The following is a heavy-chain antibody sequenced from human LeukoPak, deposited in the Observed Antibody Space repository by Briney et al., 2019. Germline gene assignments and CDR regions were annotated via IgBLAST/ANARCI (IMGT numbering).Heavy chain of an antibody. V-gene: IGHV3-23*01. CDR3: ARDKGRSSSWSFFDY. J-gene: IGHJ4*02. CDR2: ISGSGGST. D-gene: IGHD6-13*01. Sequence: GGSLRLSCAASGFTFSSYAMSWVRQAPGKGLEWVSVISGSGGSTYYADSVKGRLTISRDNSKNTLYLQMGSLRSEDTAVYYCARDKGRSSSWSFFDYWGQGTLVTVSS. CDR1: GFTFSSYA.